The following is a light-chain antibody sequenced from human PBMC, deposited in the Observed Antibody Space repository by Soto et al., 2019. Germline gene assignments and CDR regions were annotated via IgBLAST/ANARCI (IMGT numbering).Light chain of an antibody. Sequence: DIQMTQSPSSLSASVGDRVTMTCRESQGFSSYLNWYQLKPGKAPQLLIYDASNLQIGVPSRFSGSGSGTDFTLTISSLQPEDFASYYWQQGHTLPWTFGQGTKVEIK. CDR1: QGFSSY. CDR2: DAS. CDR3: QQGHTLPWT. V-gene: IGKV1-39*01. J-gene: IGKJ1*01.